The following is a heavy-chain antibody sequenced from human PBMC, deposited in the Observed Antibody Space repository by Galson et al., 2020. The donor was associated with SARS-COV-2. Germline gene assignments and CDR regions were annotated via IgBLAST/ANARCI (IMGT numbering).Heavy chain of an antibody. CDR2: IDHSGRS. CDR1: GGSFSGYS. Sequence: ETSETLSLTCAVYGGSFSGYSWTWIRQPPGKGLDWIADIDHSGRSKQNPSLRPRITISVDTSKNQFSLRLTSVTAADTGTYYCARGSLAVVPSPMLGLGPYYYYYTMDVWGQWTTVIVSS. J-gene: IGHJ6*02. V-gene: IGHV4-34*01. D-gene: IGHD2-21*01. CDR3: ARGSLAVVPSPMLGLGPYYYYYTMDV.